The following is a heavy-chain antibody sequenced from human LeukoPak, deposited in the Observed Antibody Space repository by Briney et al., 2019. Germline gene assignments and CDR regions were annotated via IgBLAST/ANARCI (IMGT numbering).Heavy chain of an antibody. CDR3: ARDRYFDY. CDR2: IYFNAST. CDR1: GGSVRSSSYF. J-gene: IGHJ4*02. Sequence: SETLSLTCTVSGGSVRSSSYFWDWIRQPPGKGLEWIGSIYFNASTYYNPSVKSRATISVDTSKNHFSLRLSSVTAADTAVYYCARDRYFDYWGQGTLVTVSS. V-gene: IGHV4-39*07.